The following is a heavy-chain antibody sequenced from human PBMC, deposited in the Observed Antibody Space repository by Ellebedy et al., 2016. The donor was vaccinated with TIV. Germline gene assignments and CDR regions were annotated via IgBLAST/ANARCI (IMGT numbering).Heavy chain of an antibody. D-gene: IGHD5-18*01. CDR3: ARAVDTAMPYYFDY. J-gene: IGHJ4*02. V-gene: IGHV1-2*04. Sequence: AASVKVSCKASGYTFTGYYMHWVRQAPGQGLEWMGWINPNSGGTNYAQKFQGWVTMTRDTSISTAYMELSSVTAADTAVYYCARAVDTAMPYYFDYWGQGTLVTVSS. CDR1: GYTFTGYY. CDR2: INPNSGGT.